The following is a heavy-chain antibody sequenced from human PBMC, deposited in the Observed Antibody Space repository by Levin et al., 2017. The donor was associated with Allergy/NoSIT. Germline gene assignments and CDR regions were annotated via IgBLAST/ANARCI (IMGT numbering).Heavy chain of an antibody. CDR3: ATIYGDDGELDAFDF. Sequence: ASVKVSCKVSGYTLTELSMHWVRQAPGKGLEWMGGFDPEDGETIYAQKFQGRVTMTEDTSTDTAYMELSSLRSEDTAVYYCATIYGDDGELDAFDFWGQGTTVTVSS. CDR1: GYTLTELS. V-gene: IGHV1-24*01. J-gene: IGHJ3*01. CDR2: FDPEDGET. D-gene: IGHD4-17*01.